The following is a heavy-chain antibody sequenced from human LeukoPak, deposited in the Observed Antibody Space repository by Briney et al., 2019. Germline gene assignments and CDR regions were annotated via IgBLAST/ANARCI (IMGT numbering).Heavy chain of an antibody. D-gene: IGHD2-2*01. CDR3: TTVSSAYCSSTSCYAFDP. CDR1: GFTFSNAW. Sequence: PGGSLRLSCAASGFTFSNAWMSWVRQAPGKGLEWVGRIKSKTDGGITDYAAPVKGRFTISRDDSKNTLYLQMDSLKTEDTAVYYCTTVSSAYCSSTSCYAFDPWGQGTLVTVSS. J-gene: IGHJ5*02. V-gene: IGHV3-15*01. CDR2: IKSKTDGGIT.